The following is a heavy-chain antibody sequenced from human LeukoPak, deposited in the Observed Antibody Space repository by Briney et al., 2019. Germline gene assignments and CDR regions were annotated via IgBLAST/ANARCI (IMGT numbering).Heavy chain of an antibody. D-gene: IGHD3-10*01. V-gene: IGHV3-23*01. J-gene: IGHJ4*02. CDR3: AKDRGFGEYFPFFY. CDR1: GFTFSTYA. Sequence: PGGSLRLSCAASGFTFSTYAMSWVRQTPEKALEWVSAISGSGGSTYYADSVKGRFTISRDNSKNTLYLQMNSLRAEDTAVYYCAKDRGFGEYFPFFYWGQGTLVTVSS. CDR2: ISGSGGST.